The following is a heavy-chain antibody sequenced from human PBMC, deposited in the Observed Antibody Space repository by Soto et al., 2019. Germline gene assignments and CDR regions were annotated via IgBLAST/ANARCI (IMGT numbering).Heavy chain of an antibody. CDR3: ARAPICSSTSCPLGPWFDP. J-gene: IGHJ5*02. CDR1: GFTFSSYG. D-gene: IGHD2-2*01. Sequence: GGSLRLSCAASGFTFSSYGMHWVRQAPGKGLEWVAVIWYDGSNKYYADSVKGRFTISRDNSKNTLYLQMNSLIAEDSAVYYCARAPICSSTSCPLGPWFDPWGQGTLVTVSS. CDR2: IWYDGSNK. V-gene: IGHV3-33*01.